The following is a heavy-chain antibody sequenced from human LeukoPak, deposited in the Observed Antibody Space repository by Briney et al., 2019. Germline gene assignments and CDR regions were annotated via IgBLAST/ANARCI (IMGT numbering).Heavy chain of an antibody. J-gene: IGHJ6*02. D-gene: IGHD1-26*01. CDR3: ARDDWRGSSFTRNYYGMDV. CDR2: IYYSGST. Sequence: SETLSLTCTVSGGSISSSSYYWGWIRQPPGKGLEWIGSIYYSGSTYYNPSLKSRVTISVDTSKNQFSLKLSSVTAADTAVYYCARDDWRGSSFTRNYYGMDVWGQGTTVTVSS. V-gene: IGHV4-39*02. CDR1: GGSISSSSYY.